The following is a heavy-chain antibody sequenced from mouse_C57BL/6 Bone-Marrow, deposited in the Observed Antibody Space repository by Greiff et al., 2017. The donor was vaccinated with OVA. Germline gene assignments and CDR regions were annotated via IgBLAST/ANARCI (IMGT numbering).Heavy chain of an antibody. D-gene: IGHD2-1*01. CDR2: IYPRSGNT. CDR1: GYTFTSYG. V-gene: IGHV1-81*01. Sequence: QVQLQQSGAELARPGASVKLSCKASGYTFTSYGISWVKQSTGQGLEWIGEIYPRSGNTYYNEKFKGKATLTADKSSSTAYMELRSLTSEDSAVYFCARGGNYVNAMDYWGQGTSVTVSS. J-gene: IGHJ4*01. CDR3: ARGGNYVNAMDY.